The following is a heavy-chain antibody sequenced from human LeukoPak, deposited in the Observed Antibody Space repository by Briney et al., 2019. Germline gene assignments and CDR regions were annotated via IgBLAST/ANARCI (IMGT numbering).Heavy chain of an antibody. Sequence: GRSLRLSCAASGLAFSSYAMYWVRQAPGKGLEWVALISYDGGNKYYADSVKGRFTISRDNSKNTLYLQMNSLRAEDTAVYYCARDGTDVLGGYGMDVWGQGTTVTVSS. CDR1: GLAFSSYA. D-gene: IGHD3-3*02. V-gene: IGHV3-30*07. CDR2: ISYDGGNK. J-gene: IGHJ6*02. CDR3: ARDGTDVLGGYGMDV.